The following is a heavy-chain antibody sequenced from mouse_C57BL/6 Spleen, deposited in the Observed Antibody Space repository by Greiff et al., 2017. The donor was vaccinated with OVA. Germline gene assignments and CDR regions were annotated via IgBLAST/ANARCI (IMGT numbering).Heavy chain of an antibody. CDR3: TRDWSYFDV. CDR2: ISSGGDYI. Sequence: EVMLVESGAGLVKPGGSLKLSCAASGFTFSSYAMSWVRQTPEKRLEWVAYISSGGDYIYYADTVKGRFTIPRDNARNTLYLQMSSLKSEDTAMYYCTRDWSYFDVWGTGTTVTVSS. V-gene: IGHV5-9-1*02. J-gene: IGHJ1*03. CDR1: GFTFSSYA.